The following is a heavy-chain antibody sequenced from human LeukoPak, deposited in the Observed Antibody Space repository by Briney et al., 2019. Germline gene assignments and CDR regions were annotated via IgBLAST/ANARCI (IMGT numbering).Heavy chain of an antibody. D-gene: IGHD1-7*01. CDR3: AKDISGYNWNYGAFDY. J-gene: IGHJ4*02. V-gene: IGHV3-30*18. Sequence: GRSLRLSCAASGFTFSSYGMHWVRQAPGKGLEWVAVIPYDGSNKYYADSVKGRFTISRDNSKNTLYLQMNSLRAEDTAVYYCAKDISGYNWNYGAFDYWGQGTLVTVSS. CDR1: GFTFSSYG. CDR2: IPYDGSNK.